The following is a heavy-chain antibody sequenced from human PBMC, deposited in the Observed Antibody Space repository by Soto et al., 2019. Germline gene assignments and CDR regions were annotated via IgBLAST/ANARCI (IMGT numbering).Heavy chain of an antibody. V-gene: IGHV1-69*06. J-gene: IGHJ6*02. D-gene: IGHD3-16*01. CDR3: ASHVGGGGGDGMEV. CDR1: GGTFSSYA. CDR2: IIPIFGTA. Sequence: QVQLVQSGAEVKKPGSSVKVSCKASGGTFSSYAISWVRQAPGQGLEWMGGIIPIFGTANYAQKFQGRVPITADKPATTASVEVSSVGCGDRAVFYCASHVGGGGGDGMEVGGQGTTVTVSS.